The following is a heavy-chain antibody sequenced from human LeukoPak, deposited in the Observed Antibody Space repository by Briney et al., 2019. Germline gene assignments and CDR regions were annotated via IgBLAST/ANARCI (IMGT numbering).Heavy chain of an antibody. CDR2: IYHSGST. CDR3: ARHVWVPYVGAFDI. CDR1: GGSISSGGYY. J-gene: IGHJ3*02. D-gene: IGHD3-16*01. V-gene: IGHV4-30-2*01. Sequence: SETLSLTCTVSGGSISSGGYYWSWIRQPPGKGLEWIGYIYHSGSTYYNPSLKSRVTISVNTSKNQFSLKLSSVTAADTAVYYCARHVWVPYVGAFDIWGQGTMVTVSS.